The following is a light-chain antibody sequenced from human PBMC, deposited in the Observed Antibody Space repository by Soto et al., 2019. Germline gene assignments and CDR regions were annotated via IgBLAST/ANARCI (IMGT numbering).Light chain of an antibody. CDR1: QRIGTN. J-gene: IGKJ1*01. CDR2: AVS. Sequence: MTQSPATLSVSPGERVTLTCRASQRIGTNLNWYQQRPGKAPKLLIYAVSSLQSGVSSRFSGSGSGTDFTLSINSLQREDFATYYCQQTYSAPPLFGQGTKVEIK. CDR3: QQTYSAPPL. V-gene: IGKV1-39*01.